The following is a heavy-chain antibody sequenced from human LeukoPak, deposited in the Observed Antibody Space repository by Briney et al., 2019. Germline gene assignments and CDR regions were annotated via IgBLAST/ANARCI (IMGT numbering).Heavy chain of an antibody. D-gene: IGHD2-2*01. J-gene: IGHJ3*02. CDR1: EFTFSNYA. V-gene: IGHV3-30*04. Sequence: GGSLRLSCAASEFTFSNYAIHWARQAPGKGLEWVTIISDDGSDKYYADSVKGRFTISRDDAKNSLYLQMHSLRVEDTAVYYCAKEVAGHDTSWLHAFDIWGQGTMVTVSS. CDR2: ISDDGSDK. CDR3: AKEVAGHDTSWLHAFDI.